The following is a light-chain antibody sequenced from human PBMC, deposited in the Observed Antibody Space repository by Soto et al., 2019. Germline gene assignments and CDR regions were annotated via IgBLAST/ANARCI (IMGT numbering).Light chain of an antibody. J-gene: IGKJ3*01. Sequence: DIQMTQSPSSLSASVGDRVTISCRASQGISNYSAWYQQKPGKAPRLLIYAASSLQSGVSFRFTGSGSGTDFTLTISSLQPEDVATYYCQNYNWPPFTFGPGTKVDIK. CDR3: QNYNWPPFT. V-gene: IGKV1-27*01. CDR1: QGISNY. CDR2: AAS.